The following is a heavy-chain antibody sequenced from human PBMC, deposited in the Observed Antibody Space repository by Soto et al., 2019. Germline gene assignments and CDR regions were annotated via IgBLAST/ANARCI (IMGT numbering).Heavy chain of an antibody. J-gene: IGHJ3*02. CDR1: GGSISSYY. CDR3: ARAPWQQLVPYDAFDI. CDR2: IYYSGST. D-gene: IGHD6-13*01. Sequence: PSETLSLTCTVSGGSISSYYWSWIRQPPGKGLEWIGYIYYSGSTNYNPSLKSRVTISVDTSKNQFSLKLSSVTAADTAVYYCARAPWQQLVPYDAFDIWGQGTMVTVSS. V-gene: IGHV4-59*01.